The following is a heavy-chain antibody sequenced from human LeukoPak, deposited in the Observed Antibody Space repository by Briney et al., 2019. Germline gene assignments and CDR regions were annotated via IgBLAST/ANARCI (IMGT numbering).Heavy chain of an antibody. CDR2: INHSGST. V-gene: IGHV4-34*01. CDR1: GGSFSGYY. J-gene: IGHJ4*02. D-gene: IGHD6-6*01. CDR3: ARVIAARRPYFDY. Sequence: SETLSLTCAVYGGSFSGYYWSWIRQPPGKGLEWIGEINHSGSTNYNPSLKSRVTISVDTSKNQFSLKLSSVTAADTAVYYCARVIAARRPYFDYWGQGTLVTVSS.